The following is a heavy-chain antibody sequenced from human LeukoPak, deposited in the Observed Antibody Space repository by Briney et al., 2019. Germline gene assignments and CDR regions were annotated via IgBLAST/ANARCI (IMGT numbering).Heavy chain of an antibody. CDR3: ARLRFIAAAYDY. CDR2: IYYSGST. V-gene: IGHV4-59*08. J-gene: IGHJ4*02. D-gene: IGHD6-13*01. Sequence: ETLSLTCAVYGGSFSGYYWSWIRQPPGKGLEWIGYIYYSGSTNYNPSLKSRVTISVDTSKNQFSLKLSSVTAADTAVYYCARLRFIAAAYDYWGQGTLVTVSS. CDR1: GGSFSGYY.